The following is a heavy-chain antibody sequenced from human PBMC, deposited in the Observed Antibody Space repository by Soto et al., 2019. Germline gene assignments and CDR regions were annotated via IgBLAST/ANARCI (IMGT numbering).Heavy chain of an antibody. CDR2: ITPVFGTA. CDR3: ARSLEGTTVTNWFDT. CDR1: ADTFNSYS. D-gene: IGHD4-17*01. Sequence: QVQLVQSGAEVKKPGSSVKVSCKASADTFNSYSLSWLRQAPGQRLEWMGGITPVFGTADHAQSFEARLTITADDSTSTVYVELSSLRSDDTAGYYCARSLEGTTVTNWFDTWGEGALVTVSS. V-gene: IGHV1-69*01. J-gene: IGHJ5*02.